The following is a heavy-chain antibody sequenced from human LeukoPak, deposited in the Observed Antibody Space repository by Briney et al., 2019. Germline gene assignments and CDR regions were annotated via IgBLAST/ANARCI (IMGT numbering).Heavy chain of an antibody. J-gene: IGHJ6*02. CDR2: INTYNGNT. D-gene: IGHD6-19*01. CDR3: ARDEQWLVPISRPFYGMDV. V-gene: IGHV1-18*01. CDR1: GYTFTSSG. Sequence: ASVTVSCKASGYTFTSSGISWVRQAPGQGLEWMGWINTYNGNTNYAQKLQGRVTMTTDTHTSTDYMELRSLRSDDTAVYYCARDEQWLVPISRPFYGMDVWGQGTTVTVSS.